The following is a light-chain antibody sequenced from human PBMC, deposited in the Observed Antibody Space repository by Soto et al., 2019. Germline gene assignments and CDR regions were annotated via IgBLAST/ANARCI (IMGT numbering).Light chain of an antibody. V-gene: IGLV2-23*02. J-gene: IGLJ1*01. Sequence: QSALTQPASVSGSPGQSITISCTGTGSDVGGYNYVSWYQQHPGKAPKLMIYEVSNRPSGVSNRFSGSKSGNTASLTVSGLQSEDEADYFCCSYAGIGTYVFGSGTKLTVL. CDR3: CSYAGIGTYV. CDR1: GSDVGGYNY. CDR2: EVS.